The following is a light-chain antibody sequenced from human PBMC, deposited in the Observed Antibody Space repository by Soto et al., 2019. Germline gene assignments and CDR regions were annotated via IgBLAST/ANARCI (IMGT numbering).Light chain of an antibody. V-gene: IGKV1-9*01. CDR2: TAA. Sequence: DLQLTQSPSFLSASVGDKVTITCRASQGIANFLAWFQQKPGRAPNLLIYTAATLQGGVPSRFSGSGSGTEFTLTITSLQAEDFATYYCQQFYAFPRTFGQGTKVDIK. CDR3: QQFYAFPRT. CDR1: QGIANF. J-gene: IGKJ1*01.